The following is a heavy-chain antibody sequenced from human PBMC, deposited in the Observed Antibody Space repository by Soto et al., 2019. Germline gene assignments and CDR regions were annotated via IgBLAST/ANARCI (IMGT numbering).Heavy chain of an antibody. CDR2: IWYDGSNK. V-gene: IGHV3-33*01. Sequence: GGSLRLSCAASGFTFSSYGMHWVRQAPGKGLEWVAVIWYDGSNKYYADSVKGRFTISRDNSKNTLYLQMNSLGAEDTAVYYCARGLAAAGAFDYWGQGTLVTVSS. J-gene: IGHJ4*02. CDR3: ARGLAAAGAFDY. CDR1: GFTFSSYG. D-gene: IGHD6-13*01.